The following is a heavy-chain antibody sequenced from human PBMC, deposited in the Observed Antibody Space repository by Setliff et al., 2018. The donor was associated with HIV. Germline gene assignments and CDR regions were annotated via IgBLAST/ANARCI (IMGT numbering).Heavy chain of an antibody. CDR3: ARHPREEPQRNYKFDS. CDR2: IYTSGST. J-gene: IGHJ4*02. CDR1: GGSISSYY. D-gene: IGHD1-7*01. Sequence: SDTLSLTCTVSGGSISSYYWSWIRQPAGKGLEWIGRIYTSGSTNYNPSLKTRATISLDTSKSQFSLRLTSVTATDTAIYYCARHPREEPQRNYKFDSWGQGTLVTVSS. V-gene: IGHV4-4*07.